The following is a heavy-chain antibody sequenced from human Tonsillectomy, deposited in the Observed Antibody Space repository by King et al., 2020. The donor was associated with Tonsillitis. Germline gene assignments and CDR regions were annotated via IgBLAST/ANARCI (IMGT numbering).Heavy chain of an antibody. D-gene: IGHD2-15*01. V-gene: IGHV3-7*03. CDR3: ARELRVSY. CDR1: GFTFRSFW. CDR2: IRQDGSEK. J-gene: IGHJ4*02. Sequence: EVQLVESGGDLVQPGGSLRLSCTVSGFTFRSFWMSWVRQAPGRGLEWVATIRQDGSEKYYVDSVKGRFTISRDNAKNSLYLQMTGLRAEDTAVYYCARELRVSYRGQGSLVTVSS.